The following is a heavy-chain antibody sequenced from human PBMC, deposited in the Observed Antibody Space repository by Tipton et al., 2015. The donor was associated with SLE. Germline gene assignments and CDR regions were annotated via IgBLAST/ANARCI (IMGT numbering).Heavy chain of an antibody. CDR1: GFTFSDYG. D-gene: IGHD2-15*01. CDR3: VKGIGSEE. Sequence: GSLRLSCTASGFTFSDYGIHWVRQPPGKGLEWVTFIRYDGNNQYYADSVKGRFTISKDNSKNTVYLEMNGLRVEDTAMYYCVKGIGSEEWGQGTLVTVSS. CDR2: IRYDGNNQ. J-gene: IGHJ4*02. V-gene: IGHV3-30*02.